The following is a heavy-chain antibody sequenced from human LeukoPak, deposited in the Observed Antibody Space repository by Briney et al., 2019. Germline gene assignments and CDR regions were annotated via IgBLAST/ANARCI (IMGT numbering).Heavy chain of an antibody. Sequence: ASVKVSCKASGYTFTSYGISWVRQAPGQGLEWMGWISAYNGNTNYAQKLQGRVTMTTDTSTSTAYMELRSLRSDDTAVYYCARDWGLTGSGWFGFDYWGQGTLVTVSS. CDR2: ISAYNGNT. CDR3: ARDWGLTGSGWFGFDY. D-gene: IGHD6-19*01. J-gene: IGHJ4*02. V-gene: IGHV1-18*01. CDR1: GYTFTSYG.